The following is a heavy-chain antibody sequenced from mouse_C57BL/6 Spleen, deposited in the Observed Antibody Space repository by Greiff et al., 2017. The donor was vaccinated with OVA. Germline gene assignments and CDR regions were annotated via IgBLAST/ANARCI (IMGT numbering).Heavy chain of an antibody. J-gene: IGHJ2*01. CDR2: IYPGDGDT. V-gene: IGHV1-82*01. CDR1: GYAFSSSW. CDR3: GRRAEAPFDY. Sequence: QVQLQQSGPELVKPGASVKISCKASGYAFSSSWMNWVKQRPGKGLEWIGRIYPGDGDTNYTGKFQGKATLTADKSSSTSYMQLSSLTSKDYAVYFCGRRAEAPFDYWGQGTTLTVSA.